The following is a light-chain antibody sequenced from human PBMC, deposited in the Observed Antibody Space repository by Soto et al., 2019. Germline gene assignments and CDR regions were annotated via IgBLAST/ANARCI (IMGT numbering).Light chain of an antibody. CDR3: QSYDSSLRGWV. V-gene: IGLV1-40*01. CDR1: SSNIGANYD. Sequence: QSVLTQQPSVSGAPGQRVTISCTGSSSNIGANYDVHWYQHLPGTAPRLLISGDSNRPSGVPDRFSGSKSGTSASLGITGLQAEDEADYYCQSYDSSLRGWVFGGGTKVTVL. J-gene: IGLJ3*02. CDR2: GDS.